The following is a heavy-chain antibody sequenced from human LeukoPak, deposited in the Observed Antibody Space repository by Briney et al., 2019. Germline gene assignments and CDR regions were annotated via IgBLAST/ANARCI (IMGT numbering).Heavy chain of an antibody. Sequence: TSETLSLTCTVSGGSISSYYWSWIRQPAGKGLEWIGRIYTSGSTNYNPSLKSRVTMSVDTSKNQFSLKLSSVTAADTAVYYCARDKSDPIAAAGTGYFDYWGQGTLVTVSS. CDR3: ARDKSDPIAAAGTGYFDY. V-gene: IGHV4-4*07. J-gene: IGHJ4*02. CDR2: IYTSGST. D-gene: IGHD6-13*01. CDR1: GGSISSYY.